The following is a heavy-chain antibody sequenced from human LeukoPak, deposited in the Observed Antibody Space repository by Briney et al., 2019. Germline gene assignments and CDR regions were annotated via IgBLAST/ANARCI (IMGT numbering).Heavy chain of an antibody. D-gene: IGHD2-15*01. CDR2: ISSNGNT. CDR1: GFPFSSYG. J-gene: IGHJ6*03. CDR3: ARARVAAKSGYMDV. Sequence: AGGSLRLSCAASGFPFSSYGMYWVRQAPGKGLEYVSSISSNGNTYYANSVKGRFTISRDNSKNTLYLQMGSLRDEDLAVYYCARARVAAKSGYMDVWGTGTTVTISS. V-gene: IGHV3-64*01.